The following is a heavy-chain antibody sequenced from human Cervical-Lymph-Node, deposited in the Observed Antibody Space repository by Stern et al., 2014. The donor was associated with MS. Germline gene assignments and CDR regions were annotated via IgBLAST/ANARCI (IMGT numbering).Heavy chain of an antibody. J-gene: IGHJ4*02. V-gene: IGHV1-69*01. CDR2: IVPIFGRA. CDR1: GATFSTNA. CDR3: AREHHGGNFES. Sequence: VQLVESVAEVRKPGSSVKVSCKASGATFSTNAISWLRQAPGQGPEWMGAIVPIFGRANYVQKLQGRVTITADESASTAYMELRSLRSEDTAVYYCAREHHGGNFESWGQGTLVTVSS. D-gene: IGHD4-23*01.